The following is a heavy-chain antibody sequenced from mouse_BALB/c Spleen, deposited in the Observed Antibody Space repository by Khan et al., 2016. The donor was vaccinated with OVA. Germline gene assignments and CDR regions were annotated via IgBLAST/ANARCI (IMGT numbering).Heavy chain of an antibody. CDR3: TRLASYYSYEEFAY. CDR1: GFTFSTYG. V-gene: IGHV5-6*01. Sequence: EVELVESGGDLVKPGGSLKLSCAASGFTFSTYGMSWVRQTPDKRLEWVAAISSGGSYTYYPDSVKGRFTISRDNAKNTLYLQMSSLKSEDTAMDYCTRLASYYSYEEFAYWGQGTLVTVSA. CDR2: ISSGGSYT. D-gene: IGHD2-12*01. J-gene: IGHJ3*01.